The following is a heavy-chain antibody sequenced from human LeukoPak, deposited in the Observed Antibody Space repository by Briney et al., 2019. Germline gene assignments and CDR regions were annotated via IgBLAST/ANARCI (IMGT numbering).Heavy chain of an antibody. CDR2: ISGSGGST. Sequence: GGSLRLSCAASGFTFSSYAMSWVRQAPGKGLEWVSAISGSGGSTHYADSVKGRFTISRDNSKNTLYLQMNSLRAEDTAVYYCAAGYSSSWWDIDYWGQGTLVTVSS. CDR3: AAGYSSSWWDIDY. J-gene: IGHJ4*02. CDR1: GFTFSSYA. V-gene: IGHV3-23*01. D-gene: IGHD6-13*01.